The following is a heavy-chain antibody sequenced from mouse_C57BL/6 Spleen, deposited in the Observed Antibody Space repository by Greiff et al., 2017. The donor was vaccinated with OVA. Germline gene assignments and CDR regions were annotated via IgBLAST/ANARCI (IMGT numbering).Heavy chain of an antibody. CDR1: GYSITSGYD. CDR2: ISYSGST. CDR3: AREYQMYAMDY. J-gene: IGHJ4*01. V-gene: IGHV3-1*01. Sequence: EVQLQESGPGMVKPSQSLSLTCTVTGYSITSGYDWHWIRHFPGNKLEWMGHISYSGSTNYNPSLKSRISITHDTSKNHFFLKLNSVTTEDTAAYYCAREYQMYAMDYWGQGTSVTVSS.